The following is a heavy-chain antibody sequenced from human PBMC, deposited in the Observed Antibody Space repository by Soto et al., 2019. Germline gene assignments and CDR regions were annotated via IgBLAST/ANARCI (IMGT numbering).Heavy chain of an antibody. CDR1: GCSIGIGSYY. CDR3: ARYYDTSQRTYFHH. J-gene: IGHJ1*01. V-gene: IGHV4-39*01. D-gene: IGHD3-22*01. Sequence: PSETMSLTSLVSGCSIGIGSYYWVLIRQPPGKGLEWIGSIYDSGATYYNPSLKSRLTISIDASKNQFSLRLSSVTAADTAMYYCARYYDTSQRTYFHHWGQGTRVTVSS. CDR2: IYDSGAT.